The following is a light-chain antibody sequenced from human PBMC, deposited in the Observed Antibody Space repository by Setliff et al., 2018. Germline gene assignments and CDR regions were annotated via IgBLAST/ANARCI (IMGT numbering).Light chain of an antibody. J-gene: IGLJ1*01. CDR3: AAWDDSLNGEV. Sequence: QSALTQPPSASGTPGQRVTNSCSGSSSNIGSNTVNWYQQLPGTAPKLLIYRNNQRPSGVPDRFSGSKSGTSASLAISGLQSEDEADYYCAAWDDSLNGEVFGTGTKVTVL. V-gene: IGLV1-44*01. CDR2: RNN. CDR1: SSNIGSNT.